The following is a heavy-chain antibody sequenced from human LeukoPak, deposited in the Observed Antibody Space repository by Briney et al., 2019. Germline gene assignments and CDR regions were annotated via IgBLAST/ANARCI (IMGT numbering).Heavy chain of an antibody. CDR1: GGSISSSS. CDR2: ISSSSSYI. D-gene: IGHD1-26*01. V-gene: IGHV3-21*01. J-gene: IGHJ4*02. Sequence: ETLSLTCTVSGGSISSSSYYWGWIRQPPGKGLEWVSSISSSSSYIYYADSVKGRFTISRDNAKNSLYLQMNSLRAEDTAVYYCAREPSGGMKDYWGQGTLVTVSS. CDR3: AREPSGGMKDY.